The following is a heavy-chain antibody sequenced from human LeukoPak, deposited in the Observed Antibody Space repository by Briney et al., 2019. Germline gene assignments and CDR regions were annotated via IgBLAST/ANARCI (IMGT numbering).Heavy chain of an antibody. V-gene: IGHV4-34*01. Sequence: SETLSLTCAAYGGSFSGYYWSWIRQPPGKGLEWIGEINHSGSTNYNPSLKSRVTISVDTSKNQFSLKLSSVTAADTAVYYCARASPNTYYYDSSGSGFDYWGQGTLVTVSS. CDR1: GGSFSGYY. J-gene: IGHJ4*02. CDR2: INHSGST. CDR3: ARASPNTYYYDSSGSGFDY. D-gene: IGHD3-22*01.